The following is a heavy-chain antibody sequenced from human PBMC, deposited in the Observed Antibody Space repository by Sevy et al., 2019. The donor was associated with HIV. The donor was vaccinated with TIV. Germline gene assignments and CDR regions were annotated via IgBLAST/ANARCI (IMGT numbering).Heavy chain of an antibody. J-gene: IGHJ4*02. V-gene: IGHV3-30*02. CDR1: GFTFSTYG. CDR2: IRYDGSNK. CDR3: AKDSAHTAYGMGTSAGGCDY. D-gene: IGHD6-25*01. Sequence: GESLQISCATSGFTFSTYGMHWVRQAPGKGLEWVSFIRYDGSNKFYLDSVKGRSTISRDNSKNTLDLQIKSLKVEDTAIYYCAKDSAHTAYGMGTSAGGCDYWGQGTLVTVSS.